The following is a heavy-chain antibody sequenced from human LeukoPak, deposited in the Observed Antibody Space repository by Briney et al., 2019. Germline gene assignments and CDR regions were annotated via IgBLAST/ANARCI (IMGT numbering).Heavy chain of an antibody. V-gene: IGHV3-7*03. CDR1: GFTFSSYW. CDR3: ARESLSGMDV. Sequence: GGSLRLSCAVSGFTFSSYWMSWVRQAPGKGLEWVANIKQDGSGKYYVDSVKGRFTISRDNARNSLYLQMNSLRAEDTAVYYCARESLSGMDVWGKGTTVTVSS. J-gene: IGHJ6*04. CDR2: IKQDGSGK.